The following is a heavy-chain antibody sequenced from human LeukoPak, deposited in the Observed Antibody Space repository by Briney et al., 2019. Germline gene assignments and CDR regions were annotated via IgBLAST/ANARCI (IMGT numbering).Heavy chain of an antibody. D-gene: IGHD3-10*01. V-gene: IGHV3-48*01. CDR1: GFTLSDYA. Sequence: GGSLRLSCAASGFTLSDYAMNWVRQAPGKGLEWVSYISSSSSTIYYTDSVKGRFTISRDNLKNSVDLQMNSRRAEDTAVYYCAKSNGYGLVDIWGQGTMVTVSS. J-gene: IGHJ3*02. CDR3: AKSNGYGLVDI. CDR2: ISSSSSTI.